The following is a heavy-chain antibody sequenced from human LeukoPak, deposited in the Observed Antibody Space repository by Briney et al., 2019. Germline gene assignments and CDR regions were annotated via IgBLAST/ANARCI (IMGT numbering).Heavy chain of an antibody. V-gene: IGHV3-7*01. J-gene: IGHJ6*03. CDR1: GFTFSSYW. CDR2: IKQDGSEK. D-gene: IGHD3-22*01. CDR3: ARAYNQYYYDSSGYHNYYYYMDV. Sequence: PGGSLRLSCAASGFTFSSYWMSWVRQAPGKGLEWVANIKQDGSEKYYVDSVKGRFTISRDNAKNSLYLQMNSLRAEDTAVYYCARAYNQYYYDSSGYHNYYYYMDVWGKGTTVTVSS.